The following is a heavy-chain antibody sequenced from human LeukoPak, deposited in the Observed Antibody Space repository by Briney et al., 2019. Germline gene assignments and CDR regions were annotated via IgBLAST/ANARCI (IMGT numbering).Heavy chain of an antibody. V-gene: IGHV3-30*03. CDR1: GFTFSSYG. D-gene: IGHD2-2*01. CDR2: ISYDGSNK. Sequence: GRSLRLSCAASGFTFSSYGMHWVRQAPGKGLEWVAVISYDGSNKYYADSVKGRFTISRDNSKNTLYLQMDSLRAEDTAVYYCEGRTYHFDYWGQGTLVTVSS. CDR3: EGRTYHFDY. J-gene: IGHJ4*02.